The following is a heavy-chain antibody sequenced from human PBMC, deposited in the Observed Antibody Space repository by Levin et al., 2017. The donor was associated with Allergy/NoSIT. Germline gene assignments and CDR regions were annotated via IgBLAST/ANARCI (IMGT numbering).Heavy chain of an antibody. CDR2: ISYDGSNK. Sequence: GGSLRLSCAASGFTFSSYGMHWVRQAPGKGLEWVAVISYDGSNKYYADSVKGRFTISRDNSKNTLYLQMNSLRAEDTAVYYCAKDGLDRVPDYWGQGTLVTVSS. CDR3: AKDGLDRVPDY. CDR1: GFTFSSYG. J-gene: IGHJ4*02. V-gene: IGHV3-30*18. D-gene: IGHD2-2*03.